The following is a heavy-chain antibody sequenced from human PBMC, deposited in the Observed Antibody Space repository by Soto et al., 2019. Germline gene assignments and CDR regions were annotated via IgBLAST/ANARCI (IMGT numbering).Heavy chain of an antibody. V-gene: IGHV3-23*01. CDR3: AKGLYDILTAVDY. CDR1: GFTFSSYV. D-gene: IGHD3-9*01. Sequence: GGSLRLSCAASGFTFSSYVMNWVRQAPGKGLQWVAGVTSSGSRTYHADFVQGRFTISRDNSKNTLYLQMSSLRAEDTAVYYCAKGLYDILTAVDYWGQGTLVTVSS. CDR2: VTSSGSRT. J-gene: IGHJ4*02.